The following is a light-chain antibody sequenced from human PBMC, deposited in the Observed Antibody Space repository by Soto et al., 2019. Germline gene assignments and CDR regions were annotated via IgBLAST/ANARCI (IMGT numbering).Light chain of an antibody. CDR2: WAS. J-gene: IGKJ5*01. CDR3: QQYYSTPPT. CDR1: QSVLYSSNNKSY. Sequence: DIVMTQSPDSLAVSLGERATINCKSSQSVLYSSNNKSYLAWYQQKPGQPPKLLIYWASTRESGVPDRLSGSGSGTDFTLTISSLQAEDVAVYYCQQYYSTPPTFGQGTRLEIK. V-gene: IGKV4-1*01.